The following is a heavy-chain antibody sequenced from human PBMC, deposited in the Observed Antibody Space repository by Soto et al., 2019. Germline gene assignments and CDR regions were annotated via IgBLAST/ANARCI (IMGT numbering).Heavy chain of an antibody. Sequence: QVQLQESGPGLVKPSETLSLTCTVSGGSISSYYWSWIRQPPGKGLEWIGYIYYSGSTNYNPSLKIRVTISVDTSKNQFSLKLSSVTAADTAVYYCALQGATQFDYYGMDVWGQGTTVTVSS. CDR2: IYYSGST. J-gene: IGHJ6*02. V-gene: IGHV4-59*01. D-gene: IGHD5-12*01. CDR1: GGSISSYY. CDR3: ALQGATQFDYYGMDV.